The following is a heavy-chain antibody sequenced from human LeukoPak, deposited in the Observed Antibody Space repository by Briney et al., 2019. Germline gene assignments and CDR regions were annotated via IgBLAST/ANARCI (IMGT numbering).Heavy chain of an antibody. CDR1: GGSISSYY. V-gene: IGHV4-59*05. CDR2: IYYSGST. J-gene: IGHJ4*02. CDR3: ATYYYDSSGPGD. Sequence: PSETLSLTCTVSGGSISSYYWSWIRQPPGKGLEWIGSIYYSGSTYYNPSLKSRVTISVDTSKNQFSLKLSSVTAADTAVYYCATYYYDSSGPGDWGQGTLVTVSS. D-gene: IGHD3-22*01.